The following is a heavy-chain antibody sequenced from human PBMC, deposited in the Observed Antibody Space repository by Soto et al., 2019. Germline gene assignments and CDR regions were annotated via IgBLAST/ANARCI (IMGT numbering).Heavy chain of an antibody. CDR2: ISSRSSTI. J-gene: IGHJ3*02. CDR1: GFTFSNYE. CDR3: ARGDYYDSSGYYFAFDI. V-gene: IGHV3-48*03. Sequence: EVQLVESGGGLVQPGGSLILSCAGSGFTFSNYEMNWVRQAPGKGLEWVSYISSRSSTIYYADSVKGRFTISRDNAKKSLYLQMNSLRAKDTAVYYCARGDYYDSSGYYFAFDIWGQGTMVTVSS. D-gene: IGHD3-22*01.